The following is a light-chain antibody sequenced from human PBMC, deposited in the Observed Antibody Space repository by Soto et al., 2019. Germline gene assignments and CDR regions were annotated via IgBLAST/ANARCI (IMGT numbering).Light chain of an antibody. CDR1: QSISSW. V-gene: IGKV1-5*01. J-gene: IGKJ2*01. Sequence: DIQMTQSPSTLSPSVGDRVTITCRASQSISSWLAWYQQKPGKAPKLLIYDASSLESGVPSGLSGSGFGTEFTLTISSLKPDDFATYYCQQYNSYSHTFGQGTKLEIK. CDR2: DAS. CDR3: QQYNSYSHT.